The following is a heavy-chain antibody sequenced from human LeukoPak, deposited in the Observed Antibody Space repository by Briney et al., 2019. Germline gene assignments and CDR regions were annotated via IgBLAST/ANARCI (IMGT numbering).Heavy chain of an antibody. Sequence: PGGSLRLSCAASGFTFSSYAMSWVRQAPGKGLEWVSVISGSGGSTYYADSVKGRITISRDNSKNTLYLQMNSLRAEDTAVYYCAKSGERGSGSYSYYFDYWGQGTLVTVSS. V-gene: IGHV3-23*01. CDR2: ISGSGGST. D-gene: IGHD3-10*01. CDR1: GFTFSSYA. CDR3: AKSGERGSGSYSYYFDY. J-gene: IGHJ4*02.